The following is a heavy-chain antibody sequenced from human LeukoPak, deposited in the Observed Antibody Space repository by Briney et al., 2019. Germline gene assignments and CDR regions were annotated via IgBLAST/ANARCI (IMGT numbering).Heavy chain of an antibody. CDR1: GGSISTYY. Sequence: SETLSLTCTVSGGSISTYYWTWIRQPPGKGLEWIGYIYYSGNTNYNPALKSRVTISLDTSRNQFSLKLNSVTAADTAVYYCARNGGNSDVVDWGQGTLVTVSS. D-gene: IGHD4-23*01. V-gene: IGHV4-59*08. J-gene: IGHJ4*02. CDR2: IYYSGNT. CDR3: ARNGGNSDVVD.